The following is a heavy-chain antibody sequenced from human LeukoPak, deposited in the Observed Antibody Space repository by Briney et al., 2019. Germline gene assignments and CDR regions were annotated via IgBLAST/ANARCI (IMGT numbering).Heavy chain of an antibody. D-gene: IGHD7-27*01. CDR1: GGSISSGSYY. CDR2: IYYSGST. J-gene: IGHJ4*02. CDR3: ARQQYGETGDFDY. Sequence: PSETLSLTCTVSGGSISSGSYYWGWIRQPPGKGLEWIGSIYYSGSTYYNPSLKSRVTISVDTSKNQFSLKLSSVTAADTAVYYCARQQYGETGDFDYWGQGTLVTVSS. V-gene: IGHV4-39*01.